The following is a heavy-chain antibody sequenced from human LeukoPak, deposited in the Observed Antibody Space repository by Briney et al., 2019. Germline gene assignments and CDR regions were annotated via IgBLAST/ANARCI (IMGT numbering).Heavy chain of an antibody. J-gene: IGHJ4*02. D-gene: IGHD6-19*01. Sequence: GGSLRLSCAASGFTFSSCGMHWVRQAPGKGLEWVAVISYDGSNKYYADSVKGRFTISRDNSKSTLYLQMNSLRAEDTAVYYCAKDRVRPGIAVAGKGPYYFDYWGQGTLVTVSS. CDR1: GFTFSSCG. CDR2: ISYDGSNK. CDR3: AKDRVRPGIAVAGKGPYYFDY. V-gene: IGHV3-30*18.